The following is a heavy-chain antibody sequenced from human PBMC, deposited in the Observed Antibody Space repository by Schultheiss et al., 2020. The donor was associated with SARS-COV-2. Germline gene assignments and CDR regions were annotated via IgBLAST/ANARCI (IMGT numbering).Heavy chain of an antibody. CDR1: GGSISSSNW. CDR3: ARFGPFDY. Sequence: GSLRLSCAVSGGSISSSNWWSWVRQPPGKGLEWIGEIYHSGSTNYNPSLKSRVTISVDTSKNQFSLKLSSVTAADTAVYYCARFGPFDYWGQGTLVTVSS. D-gene: IGHD3-10*01. CDR2: IYHSGST. J-gene: IGHJ4*02. V-gene: IGHV4-4*02.